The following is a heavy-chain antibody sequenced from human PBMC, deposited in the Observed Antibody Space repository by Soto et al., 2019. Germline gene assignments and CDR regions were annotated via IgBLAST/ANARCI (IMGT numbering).Heavy chain of an antibody. CDR1: GYSFTTYW. CDR3: AIASWKFLVPYHFDF. D-gene: IGHD3-3*01. CDR2: IYPGDSDT. Sequence: GESLKISCKGSGYSFTTYWIGWVRQMPGKGLEWMGIIYPGDSDTRYSPSFQGQVPISADNSLSTAYLQWDRLKASDTAMYYCAIASWKFLVPYHFDFWGQGTLVTVSS. V-gene: IGHV5-51*01. J-gene: IGHJ4*02.